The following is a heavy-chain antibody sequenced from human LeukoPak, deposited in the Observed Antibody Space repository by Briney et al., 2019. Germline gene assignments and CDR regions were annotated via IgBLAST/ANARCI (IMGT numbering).Heavy chain of an antibody. V-gene: IGHV3-48*01. CDR2: ISSSSSTI. CDR3: ARARVAAAGTGTTIANDY. Sequence: PGGSLRLSCAASGFSVSSNFMSWVRQAPGKGLEWVSYISSSSSTIDYADSVKGRFTISRDNAKNSLYLQMNSLRAEDTAVYYCARARVAAAGTGTTIANDYWGQGTLVTVSS. D-gene: IGHD6-13*01. CDR1: GFSVSSNF. J-gene: IGHJ4*02.